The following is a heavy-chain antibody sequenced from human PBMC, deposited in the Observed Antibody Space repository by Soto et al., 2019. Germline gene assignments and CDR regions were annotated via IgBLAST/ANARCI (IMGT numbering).Heavy chain of an antibody. V-gene: IGHV1-2*02. CDR1: GYTFSDYY. D-gene: IGHD5-12*01. Sequence: QVQMVQSGAEVKKPGASVKVSCKASGYTFSDYYMYWVRQAPGQGPEWMGWINPNSGETNHAQNFQGRVTMTRDTYINTAYLQLSRLRSDDTAVYYCASAIRYRYSSGRYYYGIAVWGQGTTVIVSS. CDR2: INPNSGET. CDR3: ASAIRYRYSSGRYYYGIAV. J-gene: IGHJ6*02.